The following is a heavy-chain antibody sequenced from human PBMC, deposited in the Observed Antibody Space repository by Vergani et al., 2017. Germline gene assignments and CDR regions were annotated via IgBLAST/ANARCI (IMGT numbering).Heavy chain of an antibody. CDR1: GFTFSSYA. CDR3: AKIAAAGEVFDY. V-gene: IGHV3-23*01. CDR2: ISGSGGST. J-gene: IGHJ4*02. Sequence: EVHLLESGGGLVQSGGSLRLSCAASGFTFSSYAMSWVRQAPGKGLEWVSAISGSGGSTYYADSVKGRFTISRDNSKNTLYLQMNSLRAEDTAVYYCAKIAAAGEVFDYWGQGTLVTVSS. D-gene: IGHD6-13*01.